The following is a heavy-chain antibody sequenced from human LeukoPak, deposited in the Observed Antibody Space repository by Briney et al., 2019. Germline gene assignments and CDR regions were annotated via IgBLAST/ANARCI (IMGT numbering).Heavy chain of an antibody. CDR1: GFTFSTSW. D-gene: IGHD2-8*01. CDR2: ISSDGSTT. V-gene: IGHV3-74*01. CDR3: ARHNGWFDY. Sequence: PGGSLRLSCATSGFTFSTSWMHWVRQAPGKGLVWVSRISSDGSTTTYADSVKGRFTISRDNAKNTLYLQMNSLRVEDTGVYYCARHNGWFDYWGQGTLVTVSS. J-gene: IGHJ5*01.